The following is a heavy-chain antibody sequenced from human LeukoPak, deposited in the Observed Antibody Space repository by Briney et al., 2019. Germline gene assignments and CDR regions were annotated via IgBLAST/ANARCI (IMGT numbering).Heavy chain of an antibody. V-gene: IGHV3-21*01. J-gene: IGHJ3*02. D-gene: IGHD3-10*01. CDR1: GFTFSSYS. Sequence: GGSLRLSCAASGFTFSSYSMNWVRQAPGKGREWVSFIDTSAAYIYYGDSMRGRFTISRDNAKNSLYLQMNGLRAEDTAVYYCARGRSITLLRGVAMSDGFDIWGQGTMVTVSS. CDR2: IDTSAAYI. CDR3: ARGRSITLLRGVAMSDGFDI.